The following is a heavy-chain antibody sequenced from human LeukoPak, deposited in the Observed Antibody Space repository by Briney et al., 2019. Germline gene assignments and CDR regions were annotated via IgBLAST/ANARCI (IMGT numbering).Heavy chain of an antibody. CDR1: GFTFSSYS. CDR3: ARGYNWNSFDY. Sequence: PGGSLRLSCAASGFTFSSYSMSWVRQAPGKGLEWVSYISSSSSTIYYADSVKGRFTISRDNAKNSLYLQMKSLRAEDTAVYYCARGYNWNSFDYWGQGTLVTVSS. CDR2: ISSSSSTI. D-gene: IGHD1-7*01. J-gene: IGHJ4*02. V-gene: IGHV3-48*04.